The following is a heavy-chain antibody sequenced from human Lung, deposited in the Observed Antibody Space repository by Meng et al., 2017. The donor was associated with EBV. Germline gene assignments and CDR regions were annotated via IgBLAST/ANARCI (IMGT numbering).Heavy chain of an antibody. CDR2: INEDGTIT. D-gene: IGHD1-14*01. CDR1: EFTLRRYW. J-gene: IGHJ4*02. V-gene: IGHV3-74*01. Sequence: EVHLGGCGGSLVQPGGALRLSCAASEFTLRRYWMHWVRQGPGKEPLGVSRINEDGTITNYADSVKGRFTISRDNAKNTLYLQMNNLRAEDTAVYYCSRDLAGSDDYWGRGTLVTVSS. CDR3: SRDLAGSDDY.